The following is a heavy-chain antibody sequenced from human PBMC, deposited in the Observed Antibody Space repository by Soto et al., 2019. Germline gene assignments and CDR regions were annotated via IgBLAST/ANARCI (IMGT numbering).Heavy chain of an antibody. J-gene: IGHJ4*02. CDR2: ISGSGGST. CDR1: GFTFSSYA. Sequence: GGSLRLSCAASGFTFSSYAMSWVRQAPGKGLEWVSAISGSGGSTYYADSVKGRFTISRDNSKNTLYLQMNSLRAEDTAVYYCAKDMVRSYYDSSGGELDYWGQGTLVTVSS. V-gene: IGHV3-23*01. CDR3: AKDMVRSYYDSSGGELDY. D-gene: IGHD3-22*01.